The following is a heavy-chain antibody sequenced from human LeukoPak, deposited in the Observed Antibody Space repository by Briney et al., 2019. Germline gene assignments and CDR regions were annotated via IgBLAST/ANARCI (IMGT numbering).Heavy chain of an antibody. CDR3: AKEASGYGYYFDY. CDR2: ISDSGGTT. CDR1: GFTFSSFA. D-gene: IGHD3-10*01. V-gene: IGHV3-23*01. Sequence: GGSLRLSCVVSGFTFSSFAMSWVRQPPGKGLEWLSVISDSGGTTFYADSVKGRFTISRDNSKNTLYLQMNSLRAEDTAVYYCAKEASGYGYYFDYWGQGTLVTVSS. J-gene: IGHJ4*02.